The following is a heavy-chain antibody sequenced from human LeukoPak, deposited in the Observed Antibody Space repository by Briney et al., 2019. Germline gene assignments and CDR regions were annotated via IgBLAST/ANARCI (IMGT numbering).Heavy chain of an antibody. CDR3: VRVAGGKFHLDY. Sequence: KPGGSLRLSCAASGFAFSTYSMNWVRQAPGKGLEWISSITSTATYIYYADSVKGRFTISRDNTKNSLYLQMNSLRAEDTAVYFCVRVAGGKFHLDYWGQGTQVTVSS. J-gene: IGHJ4*02. CDR1: GFAFSTYS. V-gene: IGHV3-21*01. CDR2: ITSTATYI. D-gene: IGHD6-13*01.